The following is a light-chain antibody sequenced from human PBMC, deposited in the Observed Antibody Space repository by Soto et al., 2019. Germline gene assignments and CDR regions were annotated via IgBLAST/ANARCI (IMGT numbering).Light chain of an antibody. CDR1: QGIATP. CDR3: QKYKSAPYT. Sequence: DIQMTQSPSPLSASVGDRATITCRASQGIATPLAWYQQKPGKTPNLLIYAASTWEAGVPSRFSGSGFGTDFTLTISSLQPEDVATYYCQKYKSAPYTFGPGTKVDI. CDR2: AAS. V-gene: IGKV1-27*01. J-gene: IGKJ3*01.